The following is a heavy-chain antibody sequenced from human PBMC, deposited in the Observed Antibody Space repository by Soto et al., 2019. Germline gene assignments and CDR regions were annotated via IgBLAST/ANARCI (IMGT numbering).Heavy chain of an antibody. V-gene: IGHV4-31*03. CDR3: ARGLITMVRGEYYYYGMDV. Sequence: PSETLSLTCTVSGGSISSGGYYWSWIRQHPGKGLEWIGYIYYSGSTNYNPSLKSRVTISVDTSKNQFSLKLSSVTAADTAVYYCARGLITMVRGEYYYYGMDVWGQGTTVTVSS. J-gene: IGHJ6*02. D-gene: IGHD3-10*01. CDR2: IYYSGST. CDR1: GGSISSGGYY.